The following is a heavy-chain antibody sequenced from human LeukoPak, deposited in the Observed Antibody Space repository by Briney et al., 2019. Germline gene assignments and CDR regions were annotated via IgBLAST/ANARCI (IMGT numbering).Heavy chain of an antibody. CDR2: ISYDGSNK. CDR1: AFTFSSSA. V-gene: IGHV3-30*04. Sequence: PGGSLRLSCAASAFTFSSSAMHWVRQAPGKGLEWVAVISYDGSNKYYADSVKGRFTISRDNSKNTLYLQMNSLRTEDTALYYCAREGVVVAHYMDVRGKGTTVTVSS. CDR3: AREGVVVAHYMDV. D-gene: IGHD2-15*01. J-gene: IGHJ6*03.